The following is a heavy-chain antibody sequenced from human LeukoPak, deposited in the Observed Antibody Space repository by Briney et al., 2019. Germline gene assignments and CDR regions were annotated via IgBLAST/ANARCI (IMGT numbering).Heavy chain of an antibody. V-gene: IGHV4-31*03. CDR2: IYYSGST. D-gene: IGHD2-21*02. Sequence: PSETLSLTCTVSGGSISSGGYYWSWIRQHPGKGLEWIGYIYYSGSTYYNPSLKSRVTISVDTSKNQFSLKLSSVTAADTAVYYCARVEHIVVVTAKKSTPKRYYFDYWGQGTLVTVSS. J-gene: IGHJ4*02. CDR1: GGSISSGGYY. CDR3: ARVEHIVVVTAKKSTPKRYYFDY.